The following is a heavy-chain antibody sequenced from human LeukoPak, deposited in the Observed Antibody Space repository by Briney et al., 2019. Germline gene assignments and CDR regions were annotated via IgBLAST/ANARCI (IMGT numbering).Heavy chain of an antibody. J-gene: IGHJ4*02. D-gene: IGHD4-17*01. Sequence: PGGSLRLSCAASGCTFSKYWMSWVRQAPGKGLEWVANIKQDGSEKYYVDSLKGRFTISRDNAKNSLYLQMNSLRAEDTAVYYCARGLTVTTRNWGQGTLVTVSS. CDR2: IKQDGSEK. CDR1: GCTFSKYW. CDR3: ARGLTVTTRN. V-gene: IGHV3-7*01.